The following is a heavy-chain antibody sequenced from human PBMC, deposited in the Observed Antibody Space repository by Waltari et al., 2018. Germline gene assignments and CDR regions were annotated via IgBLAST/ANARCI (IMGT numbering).Heavy chain of an antibody. CDR2: ISSSGSTI. CDR1: GFTFSSYE. Sequence: EVQLVESGGGLVQPGGSLRLSCAASGFTFSSYEMNWVRQAPGKGLEWGSYISSSGSTIYYADSVKGRFTISRDNAKNSLYLQMNSLRAEDTAVYYCARVTSYYGMDVWGQGTTVTVSS. V-gene: IGHV3-48*03. J-gene: IGHJ6*02. CDR3: ARVTSYYGMDV.